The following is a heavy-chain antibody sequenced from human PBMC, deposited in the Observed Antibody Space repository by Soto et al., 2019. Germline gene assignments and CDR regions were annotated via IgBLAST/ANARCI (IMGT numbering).Heavy chain of an antibody. Sequence: VALRLSCAASGFTFSSYGMSWVRQAPGKGLEWVSSISGSGGSTYYADSVKGRFTISRDNSKNTLYLQMSSLRAEDTAVYYCANRNDYGSGSYFPFDHWGQGTLVTVSS. CDR2: ISGSGGST. CDR3: ANRNDYGSGSYFPFDH. D-gene: IGHD3-10*01. J-gene: IGHJ4*02. CDR1: GFTFSSYG. V-gene: IGHV3-23*01.